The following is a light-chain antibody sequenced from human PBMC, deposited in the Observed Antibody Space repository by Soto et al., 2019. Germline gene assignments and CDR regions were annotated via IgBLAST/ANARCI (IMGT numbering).Light chain of an antibody. J-gene: IGLJ1*01. CDR1: SSDVGSYNL. CDR3: CSYAGSSTFYV. Sequence: QSVLTQPASVSGSPGQSITISCTGTSSDVGSYNLVSWYQQDPGKAPKLMIYEVSKRPSGVSNRFSGSKSGNTASLTISGLQAEDEADYYCCSYAGSSTFYVFGTGTKLTVL. V-gene: IGLV2-23*02. CDR2: EVS.